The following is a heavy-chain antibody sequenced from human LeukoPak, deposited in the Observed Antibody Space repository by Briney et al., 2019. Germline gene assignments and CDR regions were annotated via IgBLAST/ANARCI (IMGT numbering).Heavy chain of an antibody. D-gene: IGHD3-22*01. CDR3: AKEDVVVITIRYFQH. V-gene: IGHV3-30*19. CDR1: GFTFRSYG. J-gene: IGHJ1*01. Sequence: GRSLRLSCGASGFTFRSYGMHWVRQAPGKGLEWVAVISYDGSNKYYADSMKGRFTISRDNSKNTLYLQMNSLRTEDTAIYYCAKEDVVVITIRYFQHWGQGTLVTVSS. CDR2: ISYDGSNK.